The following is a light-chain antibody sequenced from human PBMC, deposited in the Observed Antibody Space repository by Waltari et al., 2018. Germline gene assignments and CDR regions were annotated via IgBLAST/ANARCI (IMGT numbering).Light chain of an antibody. Sequence: DIQMTQSPSSLSASVGDRVTITCRASQDITNSLTWYQQKPGKAPKLLLSAASRLESGVPSRFSCSGSGTDYTLTISSLQPEDFATYYCQQYYSTPRFGQGTKVEIK. J-gene: IGKJ1*01. CDR1: QDITNS. CDR2: AAS. V-gene: IGKV1-NL1*01. CDR3: QQYYSTPR.